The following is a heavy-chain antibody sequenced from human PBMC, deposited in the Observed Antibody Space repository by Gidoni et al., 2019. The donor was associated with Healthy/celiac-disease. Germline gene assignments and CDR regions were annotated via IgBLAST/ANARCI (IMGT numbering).Heavy chain of an antibody. D-gene: IGHD5-12*01. CDR3: ARVLWRRGYSGYAGETLDY. V-gene: IGHV1-18*01. Sequence: QVQLVQSGAEVKKPGASVKVSCKASGYTFTSYGISWVRQAPGQGLEWMGWISAYNGNTNYAQKLQGRVTMTTDTSTSTDYMELRSLRSDDTAVYYCARVLWRRGYSGYAGETLDYWGQGTLVTVSS. J-gene: IGHJ4*02. CDR2: ISAYNGNT. CDR1: GYTFTSYG.